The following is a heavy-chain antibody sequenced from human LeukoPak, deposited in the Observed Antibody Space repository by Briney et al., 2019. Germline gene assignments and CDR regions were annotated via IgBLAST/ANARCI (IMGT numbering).Heavy chain of an antibody. CDR1: GGSFSGYY. V-gene: IGHV4-34*01. Sequence: PSETLSLTCAVYGGSFSGYYWSWIRQPPGKGLEWIGEINHSRSTNYNPSLKSRVTISVDTSKNQFSLKLSSVTAADTAVYYCARASYYYGSGSYVRSRGPYYFDYWGQGTLVTVSS. CDR2: INHSRST. D-gene: IGHD3-10*01. J-gene: IGHJ4*02. CDR3: ARASYYYGSGSYVRSRGPYYFDY.